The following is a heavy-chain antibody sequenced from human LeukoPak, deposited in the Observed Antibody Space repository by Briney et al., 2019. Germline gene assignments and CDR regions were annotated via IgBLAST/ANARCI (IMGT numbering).Heavy chain of an antibody. CDR1: GYTLTELS. CDR3: ARDTGNDFWSGYALGYYYYGMDV. V-gene: IGHV1-24*01. D-gene: IGHD3-3*01. Sequence: GASVKVSCKVSGYTLTELSMHWVRQAPGKGLEWMGGFDPEDGETIYAQKFQGRVTMTTDTSTSTAYMELRSLRSDDTAVYYCARDTGNDFWSGYALGYYYYGMDVWGQGTTVTVSS. J-gene: IGHJ6*02. CDR2: FDPEDGET.